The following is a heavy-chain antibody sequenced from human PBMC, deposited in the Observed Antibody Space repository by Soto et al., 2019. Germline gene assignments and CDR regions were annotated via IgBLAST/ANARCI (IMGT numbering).Heavy chain of an antibody. D-gene: IGHD1-26*01. V-gene: IGHV3-23*01. Sequence: QLGGPLRLSCAASGFTFSSYAMSWVRQAPGKGLEWVSTISGSGGNTYYADSVKGRFTISRDNSKNTLYLQMNSLRAEDTAVYYCAKGRGVGGTWSLDYWGQGTLVTVSS. CDR3: AKGRGVGGTWSLDY. CDR1: GFTFSSYA. J-gene: IGHJ4*02. CDR2: ISGSGGNT.